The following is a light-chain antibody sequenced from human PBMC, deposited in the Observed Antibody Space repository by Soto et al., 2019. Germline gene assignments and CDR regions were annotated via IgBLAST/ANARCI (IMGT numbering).Light chain of an antibody. Sequence: QSALIQPPSASGSPGQSVTISCTGTSSDVGTYNYVSWYQQHPGKAPKLMIYEVNKRPSGVPDRFSGSKSGNTASLTVSGLQAEDEADYYCSSYGGSNNFGVFGTGTKLTVL. CDR3: SSYGGSNNFGV. CDR1: SSDVGTYNY. V-gene: IGLV2-8*01. J-gene: IGLJ1*01. CDR2: EVN.